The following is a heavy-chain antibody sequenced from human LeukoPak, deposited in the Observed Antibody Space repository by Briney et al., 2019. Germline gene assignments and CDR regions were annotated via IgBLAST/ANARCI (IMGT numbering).Heavy chain of an antibody. V-gene: IGHV3-21*01. Sequence: GGSLRLSCAASGFTFSSSSMSWVRQAPGKGLEWVSSISSSSCIYYADSLKGRFTISRDNARNSLYLQMNSLRAEDTAVYYCAREVLPAAMGIDYWGQGTLVTVSS. D-gene: IGHD2-2*01. CDR2: ISSSSCI. CDR1: GFTFSSSS. CDR3: AREVLPAAMGIDY. J-gene: IGHJ4*02.